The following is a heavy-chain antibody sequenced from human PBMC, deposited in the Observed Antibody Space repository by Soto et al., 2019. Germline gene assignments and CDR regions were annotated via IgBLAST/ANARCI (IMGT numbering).Heavy chain of an antibody. Sequence: QVQLVESGGGVVQPGRSLRLSCAASGFTFSSYGMHWVRQAPGKGLEWVAVIWYDGSNKYYADSVKGRFTISRDNSKNTLYLQMNSLRAEDMAVYYCASTNYDSSGSKYYFDYWGQGTLVTVSS. CDR1: GFTFSSYG. CDR2: IWYDGSNK. J-gene: IGHJ4*02. D-gene: IGHD3-22*01. CDR3: ASTNYDSSGSKYYFDY. V-gene: IGHV3-33*01.